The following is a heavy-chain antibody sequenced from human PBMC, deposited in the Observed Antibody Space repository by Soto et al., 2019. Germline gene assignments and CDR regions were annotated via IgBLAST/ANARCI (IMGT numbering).Heavy chain of an antibody. CDR1: GYTFTDYD. Sequence: VQLMQSGAEVRKPGASVKVSCRASGYTFTDYDINWVRQATGQGLEWLGWMTPNSGNTGYALKFQGRVTLTRDISRSTAYMELSSLTSEDTAVYYCARNLYNTGDFDHWGQGTLVTVSS. CDR2: MTPNSGNT. V-gene: IGHV1-8*02. D-gene: IGHD3-16*01. CDR3: ARNLYNTGDFDH. J-gene: IGHJ5*02.